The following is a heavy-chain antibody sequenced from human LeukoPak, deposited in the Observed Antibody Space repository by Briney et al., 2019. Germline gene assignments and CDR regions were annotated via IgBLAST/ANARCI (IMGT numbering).Heavy chain of an antibody. CDR1: GFTFSSYS. V-gene: IGHV3-7*01. CDR3: ARAPYSSGWYYWFDP. D-gene: IGHD6-19*01. CDR2: IKQDGSEK. J-gene: IGHJ5*02. Sequence: GGSLRLSCAASGFTFSSYSMNWVRQAPGKGLEWVANIKQDGSEKYYVDSVKGRFTISRDNAKNSLYLQMNSLRAEDTAVYYCARAPYSSGWYYWFDPWGQGTLVTVSS.